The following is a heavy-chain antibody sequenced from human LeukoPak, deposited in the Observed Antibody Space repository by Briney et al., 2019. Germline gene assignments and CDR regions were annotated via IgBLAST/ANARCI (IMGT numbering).Heavy chain of an antibody. Sequence: GGSLRLSCAPSGFTFSSYAMSWVRHAPGKWLEWVSAISGSGGSTYYADSVKGRFTISRDNSKNTLYLQMNSLRAEDTAVYYCAKTPLTYGYNIFDYWGQGTLVTVSS. CDR2: ISGSGGST. CDR1: GFTFSSYA. V-gene: IGHV3-23*01. J-gene: IGHJ4*02. D-gene: IGHD5-24*01. CDR3: AKTPLTYGYNIFDY.